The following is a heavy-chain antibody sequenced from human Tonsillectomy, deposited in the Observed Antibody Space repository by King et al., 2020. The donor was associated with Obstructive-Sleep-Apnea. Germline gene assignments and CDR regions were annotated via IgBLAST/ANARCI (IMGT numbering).Heavy chain of an antibody. CDR3: ATHKILTIAAADDY. CDR2: VHSSGDT. V-gene: IGHV4-39*01. J-gene: IGHJ4*02. Sequence: QLQESGPGLVKPSEPLSLTCTVSGGSISSSSYYWGWIRQPPGKGLEWIGSVHSSGDTYHYPSRKSRVTISVDTSKNQLSLKLNSVTAADTAVYYWATHKILTIAAADDYWGQGTLVTVSS. CDR1: GGSISSSSYY. D-gene: IGHD6-13*01.